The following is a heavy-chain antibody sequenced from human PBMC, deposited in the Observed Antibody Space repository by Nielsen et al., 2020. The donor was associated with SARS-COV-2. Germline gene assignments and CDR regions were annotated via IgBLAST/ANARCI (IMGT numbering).Heavy chain of an antibody. V-gene: IGHV3-7*03. J-gene: IGHJ4*02. CDR2: IRPDGTGA. CDR1: GFTFSASW. CDR3: KSEGN. Sequence: GESLKISCAASGFTFSASWMAWVRQAPGKGLEWLSNIRPDGTGANYVDSVKGRFTISRDNAKNLLYLQMGSLRADDTAVYFCKSEGNWVQGTLVTVSS.